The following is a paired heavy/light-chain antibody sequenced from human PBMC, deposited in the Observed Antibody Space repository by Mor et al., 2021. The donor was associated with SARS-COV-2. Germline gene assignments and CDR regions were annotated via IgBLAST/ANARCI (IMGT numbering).Heavy chain of an antibody. D-gene: IGHD6-13*01. CDR3: ASLELLIAAAGTGAGDYYYGMDV. J-gene: IGHJ6*02. CDR1: GGSISSSSYY. Sequence: QLQLQESGPGLVKPSETLSLTCTVSGGSISSSSYYWGWIRQPPGKGLEWIGSIYYSGSTYYNPSLKSRVTISVDTSKNQFSLKLSSVTAADTAVYYCASLELLIAAAGTGAGDYYYGMDVWGQGTTVTVSS. V-gene: IGHV4-39*01. CDR2: IYYSGST.
Light chain of an antibody. Sequence: DIQMTQSPSSLSASVGDRVTITCRASQSISSYLNWYQQKPGKAPKLLIYAASSLQSGVPSRFSGSGSGTDFTLTISSLQPEDFATYYCQQSYSPMYTFGQGTKLEIK. CDR2: AAS. V-gene: IGKV1-39*01. CDR3: QQSYSPMYT. J-gene: IGKJ2*01. CDR1: QSISSY.